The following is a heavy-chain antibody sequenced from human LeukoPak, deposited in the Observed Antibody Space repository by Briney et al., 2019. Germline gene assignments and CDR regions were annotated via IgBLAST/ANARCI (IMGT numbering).Heavy chain of an antibody. D-gene: IGHD6-13*01. J-gene: IGHJ6*02. CDR3: AREEAAGTSYYYYGMDV. Sequence: GASVKVSCKASGYTFTSYYMHWVRQAPGQGLEWMGIINPSGGSTSYAQKFQGRVTMTRDTSTSTVYMELSSLRSEDTAVYYCAREEAAGTSYYYYGMDVWGQGTTVTVSS. CDR1: GYTFTSYY. V-gene: IGHV1-46*01. CDR2: INPSGGST.